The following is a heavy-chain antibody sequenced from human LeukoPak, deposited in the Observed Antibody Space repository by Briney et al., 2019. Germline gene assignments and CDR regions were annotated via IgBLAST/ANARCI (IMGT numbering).Heavy chain of an antibody. V-gene: IGHV4-39*02. CDR3: ARESPLLPAARSRGSWKWFDP. CDR2: IYYSGST. CDR1: GGSISSSSYY. Sequence: SETLSLTCTGSGGSISSSSYYWGWIRQPPGKGLEWIGSIYYSGSTYYNPSLKSRVTISVDTSKNQFSLKLSSVTAADTAVYYCARESPLLPAARSRGSWKWFDPWGQGTLVTVSS. D-gene: IGHD2-2*01. J-gene: IGHJ5*02.